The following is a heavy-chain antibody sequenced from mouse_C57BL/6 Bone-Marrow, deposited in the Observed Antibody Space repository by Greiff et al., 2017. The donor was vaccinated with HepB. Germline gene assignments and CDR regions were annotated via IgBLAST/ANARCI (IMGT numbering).Heavy chain of an antibody. Sequence: EVQLVESGGGLVQPGGSLKLSCAASGFTFSDYGMAWVRQAPRKGPEWVAFISNLAYSIYYADTVTGRFTISRENAKNTLYLEMSSLRSEDTAMYYCARHDYAWFAYWGQGTLVTVSA. CDR3: ARHDYAWFAY. CDR1: GFTFSDYG. J-gene: IGHJ3*01. V-gene: IGHV5-15*01. D-gene: IGHD2-4*01. CDR2: ISNLAYSI.